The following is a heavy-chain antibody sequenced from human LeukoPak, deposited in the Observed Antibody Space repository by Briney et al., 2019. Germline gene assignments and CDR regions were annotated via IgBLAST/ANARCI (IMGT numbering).Heavy chain of an antibody. V-gene: IGHV4-39*07. CDR2: IYYSGST. J-gene: IGHJ3*02. Sequence: SETLSLTCTVSGGSISSSSYYWGWIRQPPGKGLEWIGSIYYSGSTYYNPSLKSRVTISVDTSKNQFSLKLSSVTAADTAVYYCARELPVARGNAFDIWGQGTMVTVSP. D-gene: IGHD6-19*01. CDR3: ARELPVARGNAFDI. CDR1: GGSISSSSYY.